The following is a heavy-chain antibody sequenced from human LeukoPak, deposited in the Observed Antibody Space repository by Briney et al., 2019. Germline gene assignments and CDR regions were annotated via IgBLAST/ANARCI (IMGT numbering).Heavy chain of an antibody. V-gene: IGHV3-21*01. CDR2: ISSSSSYI. CDR3: ASPQYSSSWYYFDY. CDR1: GFTFSSYS. Sequence: PGGSLILSCAASGFTFSSYSMNWVRQAPGKGLEWVSSISSSSSYIYYADTVKGRFTISRDNAKNSLYLQMNSLRAEDTAVYYCASPQYSSSWYYFDYWGQGTLVTVSS. J-gene: IGHJ4*02. D-gene: IGHD6-13*01.